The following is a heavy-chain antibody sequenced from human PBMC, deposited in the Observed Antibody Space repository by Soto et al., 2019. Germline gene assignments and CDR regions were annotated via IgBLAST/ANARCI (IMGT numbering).Heavy chain of an antibody. CDR3: VREGRGSFDF. V-gene: IGHV3-23*01. CDR2: IGGRGNSA. D-gene: IGHD5-12*01. Sequence: GSLRRSLSASGFLFTNYSISFVRQAPGKGLEWVSVIGGRGNSAYYADSVQGRFTISRDNSKNTLSLQMSSLTADDTAIYYCVREGRGSFDFWGRGTMVTVSS. J-gene: IGHJ3*01. CDR1: GFLFTNYS.